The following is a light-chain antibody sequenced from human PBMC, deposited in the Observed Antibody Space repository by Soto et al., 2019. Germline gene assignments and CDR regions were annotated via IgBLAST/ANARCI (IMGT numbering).Light chain of an antibody. V-gene: IGLV2-8*01. J-gene: IGLJ1*01. CDR3: SSYAGSNSLI. CDR1: SSDVGGYNH. Sequence: QSALTQPPSASGSLGQSVTISCTGTSSDVGGYNHVSWYQQRPGKAPKLLIYDVSHRPSGVPDRFSGSKSGNTASLTVSGLQADDGVDYYCSSYAGSNSLIFGTGTKLTVL. CDR2: DVS.